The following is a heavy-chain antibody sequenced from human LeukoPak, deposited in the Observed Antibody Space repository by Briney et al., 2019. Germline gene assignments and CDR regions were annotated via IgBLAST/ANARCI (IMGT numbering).Heavy chain of an antibody. V-gene: IGHV3-15*01. Sequence: GGSLRLSCAASGFTFSNAWMSWVRQAPGTGLEWVGRIKSKTDGGTTDYAAPVKGRFTISRDDSKNTLYLQMNSLKTEDTAVYYCTTAYEQWLAHYYDYWGQGTLVTVSS. J-gene: IGHJ4*02. D-gene: IGHD6-19*01. CDR1: GFTFSNAW. CDR2: IKSKTDGGTT. CDR3: TTAYEQWLAHYYDY.